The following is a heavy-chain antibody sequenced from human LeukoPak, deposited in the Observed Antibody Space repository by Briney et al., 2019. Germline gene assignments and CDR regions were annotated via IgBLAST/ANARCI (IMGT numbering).Heavy chain of an antibody. CDR2: ISATGIST. CDR1: EFTFSDYY. Sequence: GGSLRLSCAASEFTFSDYYMSWIRQAPGKGLEWGSFISATGISTYYADSVKGRFTIARDNSKNSLYLRMNSLRAEDTAVYYCATVRGYYDSSGPYYFNYWGRGTLVTVSS. J-gene: IGHJ4*02. CDR3: ATVRGYYDSSGPYYFNY. V-gene: IGHV3-11*04. D-gene: IGHD3-22*01.